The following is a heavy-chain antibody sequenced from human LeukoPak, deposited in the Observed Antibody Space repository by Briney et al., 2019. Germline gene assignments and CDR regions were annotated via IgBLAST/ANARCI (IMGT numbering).Heavy chain of an antibody. D-gene: IGHD3-22*01. Sequence: GGSLSLSCTVSGFPFSVYEMNWVRQAPGRGLEWVSNIGSSGTPRYYAESVKGRFSISRDNAENSLFLQMNSLRAEDTAVYYCAKDPQDSSGYFPVGTFDYWGQGTLVTVSS. V-gene: IGHV3-48*03. J-gene: IGHJ4*02. CDR3: AKDPQDSSGYFPVGTFDY. CDR2: IGSSGTPR. CDR1: GFPFSVYE.